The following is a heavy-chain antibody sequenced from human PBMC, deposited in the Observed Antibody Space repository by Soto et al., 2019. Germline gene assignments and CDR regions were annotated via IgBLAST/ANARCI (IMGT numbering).Heavy chain of an antibody. Sequence: ASVKVSCKASGYTFTSYAMHWVRQAPGQRLEWMEWINAGNGNTKYSQKFQGRVTITRDTSASTAYMELSSLRSEDTAVYYCARDPDYSLFDYWGQGTLVTVSS. CDR1: GYTFTSYA. D-gene: IGHD4-4*01. V-gene: IGHV1-3*01. J-gene: IGHJ4*02. CDR2: INAGNGNT. CDR3: ARDPDYSLFDY.